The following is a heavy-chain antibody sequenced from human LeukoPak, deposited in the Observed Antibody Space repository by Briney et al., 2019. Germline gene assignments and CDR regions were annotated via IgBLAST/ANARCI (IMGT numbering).Heavy chain of an antibody. CDR3: ARRPLGANWYFDL. CDR2: FYYSGST. J-gene: IGHJ2*01. CDR1: GGSINSYF. Sequence: SETLSLTCTVSGGSINSYFWSWVRQPPGTGLEWIGFFYYSGSTNYNPPLKSRVTMSVDTSKNHFSLKVSSVTAADTAVYYCARRPLGANWYFDLWGRGTLVTVSS. V-gene: IGHV4-59*01. D-gene: IGHD3-10*01.